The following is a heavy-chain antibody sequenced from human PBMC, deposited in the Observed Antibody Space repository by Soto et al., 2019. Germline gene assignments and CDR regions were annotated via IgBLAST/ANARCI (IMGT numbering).Heavy chain of an antibody. CDR2: ISSSGGST. CDR1: GFTFSSYA. Sequence: GGSLRLSCAASGFTFSSYAMSWVRQAPGKGLEWVSAISSSGGSTYYADSVKGRFTISRDNSKDTLYLQMNSLRAEDTAVYYCAKAPNDYGDSTYYFDYWGQGTLVTVSS. D-gene: IGHD4-17*01. CDR3: AKAPNDYGDSTYYFDY. V-gene: IGHV3-23*01. J-gene: IGHJ4*02.